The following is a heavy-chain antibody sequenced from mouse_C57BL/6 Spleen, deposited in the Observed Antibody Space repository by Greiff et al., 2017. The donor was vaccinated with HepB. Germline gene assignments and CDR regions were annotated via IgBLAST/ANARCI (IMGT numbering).Heavy chain of an antibody. Sequence: VQLQQSGAELVKPGASVKISCKASGYAFSSYWMNWVKQRPGKGLEWIGQIYPGDGDTNYNGKFKGKATLTADKSSSTAYMQHSSLTSEDSAVYFCARDFIYDGYWFAYWGQGTLVTVSA. CDR3: ARDFIYDGYWFAY. CDR2: IYPGDGDT. V-gene: IGHV1-80*01. J-gene: IGHJ3*01. CDR1: GYAFSSYW. D-gene: IGHD2-3*01.